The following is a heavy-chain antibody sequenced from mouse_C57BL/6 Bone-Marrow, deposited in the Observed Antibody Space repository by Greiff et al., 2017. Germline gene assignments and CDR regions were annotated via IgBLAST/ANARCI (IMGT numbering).Heavy chain of an antibody. CDR2: IDPANGNT. Sequence: EVKLEESVAELVRPGASVKLSCTASGFNIKNTYMHWVKQRPEQGLEWIGRIDPANGNTKYAPKFQGKATITADTSSNTAYLQLSSLTSEDTAIYYCARVSLLRWYLDVWGTGTTVTVSS. CDR1: GFNIKNTY. J-gene: IGHJ1*03. V-gene: IGHV14-3*01. D-gene: IGHD1-2*01. CDR3: ARVSLLRWYLDV.